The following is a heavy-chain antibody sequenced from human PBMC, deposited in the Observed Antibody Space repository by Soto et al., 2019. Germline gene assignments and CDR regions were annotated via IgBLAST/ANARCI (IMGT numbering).Heavy chain of an antibody. CDR3: ARSRGAGSPYFDY. CDR1: GFTFSSYS. V-gene: IGHV3-21*01. J-gene: IGHJ4*02. Sequence: EVQLVESGGGLVKPGGSLRLSCAASGFTFSSYSMNWVRQAPGKGLEWVSSISSSSSYIYYADSVKGRFTISRDNAKNSLYLQINSLRAEDTAVYYCARSRGAGSPYFDYWGQGTLVTVSS. CDR2: ISSSSSYI. D-gene: IGHD1-1*01.